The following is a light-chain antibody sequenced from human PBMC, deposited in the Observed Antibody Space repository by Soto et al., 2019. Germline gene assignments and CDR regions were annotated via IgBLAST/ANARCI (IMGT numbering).Light chain of an antibody. J-gene: IGKJ1*01. CDR1: QSTSSY. Sequence: DIQMTQSPSSLSASVGDRVTITCRASQSTSSYLNWYQQKPGKAPKLLIYAASSLQSGVPSRFSGSGSGTDFTLTISSLQPEDFAPYYCQQSYSTPRTFGQGTKVGIK. CDR3: QQSYSTPRT. CDR2: AAS. V-gene: IGKV1-39*01.